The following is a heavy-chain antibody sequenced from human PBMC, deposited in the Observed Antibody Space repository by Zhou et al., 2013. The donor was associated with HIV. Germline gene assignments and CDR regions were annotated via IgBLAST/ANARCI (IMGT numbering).Heavy chain of an antibody. J-gene: IGHJ5*02. CDR2: IIPIFGTA. Sequence: QVQLVQSGAEVKKPGSSVKVSCKASGGTFSSYAISWVRQAPGQGLEWMGGIIPIFGTANYAQKFQGRVTITTDESTSTAYMELSSLRSEDTAVYYCARTGYSYGPFRNAQNWFDPWGQGTLVTVSS. CDR1: GGTFSSYA. V-gene: IGHV1-69*05. D-gene: IGHD5-18*01. CDR3: ARTGYSYGPFRNAQNWFDP.